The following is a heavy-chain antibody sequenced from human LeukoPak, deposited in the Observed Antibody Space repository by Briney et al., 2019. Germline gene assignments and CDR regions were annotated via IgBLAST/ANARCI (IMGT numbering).Heavy chain of an antibody. J-gene: IGHJ3*02. Sequence: GGSLRLSCAASGFTFSCYSMNWVRQAPGKGLEWVSSISSSSSYIYYADSVKGRFTISRDNAKNSLYLQMNSLRAEDTAVYYCARDDALEVPTKHAFDIWGQGTMVTVSS. D-gene: IGHD1-1*01. CDR2: ISSSSSYI. CDR3: ARDDALEVPTKHAFDI. CDR1: GFTFSCYS. V-gene: IGHV3-21*01.